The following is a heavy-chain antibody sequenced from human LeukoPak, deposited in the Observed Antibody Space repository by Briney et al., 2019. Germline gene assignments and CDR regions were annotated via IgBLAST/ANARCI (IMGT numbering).Heavy chain of an antibody. Sequence: ASVKVSCXASGYTFTGYYMHWVRQAPGQGLGWMGWINPNSGGTNYAQKFQGRVTMTRDTSISTAYMELSRLRSDDTAVYYCARVSSIVGATTFDYWGQGTLVTVSS. V-gene: IGHV1-2*02. CDR2: INPNSGGT. D-gene: IGHD1-26*01. CDR1: GYTFTGYY. CDR3: ARVSSIVGATTFDY. J-gene: IGHJ4*02.